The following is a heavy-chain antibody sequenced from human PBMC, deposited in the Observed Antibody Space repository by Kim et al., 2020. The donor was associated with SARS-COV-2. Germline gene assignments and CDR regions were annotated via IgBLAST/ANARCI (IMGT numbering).Heavy chain of an antibody. Sequence: SETLSLTCTVSGGSISSSSYYWGWIRQPPGKGLEWIGSIYYSGSTYYNPSLKSRVTISVDTSKNQFSLKLSSVTAADTAVYYCAREHIVVVTATQGRFDPWGQGTLVTVSS. D-gene: IGHD2-21*02. CDR3: AREHIVVVTATQGRFDP. V-gene: IGHV4-39*02. J-gene: IGHJ5*02. CDR1: GGSISSSSYY. CDR2: IYYSGST.